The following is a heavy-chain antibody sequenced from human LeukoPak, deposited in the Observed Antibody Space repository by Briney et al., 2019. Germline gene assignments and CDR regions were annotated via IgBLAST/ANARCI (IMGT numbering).Heavy chain of an antibody. J-gene: IGHJ4*02. CDR1: GFTFSSYG. D-gene: IGHD3-10*01. Sequence: GGSLRLSCAASGFTFSSYGMHWVRQAPGKGLEWVAGISYDESNKYYADSVKGRFTISRDKSKNTLYLQMNSLRAEDTAVYYCAREQAQHDYGSGSFDYWGQGTLVTVSS. V-gene: IGHV3-30*03. CDR3: AREQAQHDYGSGSFDY. CDR2: ISYDESNK.